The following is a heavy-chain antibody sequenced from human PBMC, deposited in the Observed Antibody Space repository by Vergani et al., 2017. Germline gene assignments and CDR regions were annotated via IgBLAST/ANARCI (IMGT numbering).Heavy chain of an antibody. CDR1: GFTFSSYA. D-gene: IGHD6-19*01. Sequence: QVQLVESGGGVVQPGRSLRLSCAASGFTFSSYAMHWVRQAPGKGLEWVAVISYDGSNKYYADSVKGRFTISRDNSKNTLYLQMNSLRAEDTAEYYCAREFKDSSGWYPGAFDIWGQGTMVTVSS. CDR3: AREFKDSSGWYPGAFDI. V-gene: IGHV3-30*01. CDR2: ISYDGSNK. J-gene: IGHJ3*02.